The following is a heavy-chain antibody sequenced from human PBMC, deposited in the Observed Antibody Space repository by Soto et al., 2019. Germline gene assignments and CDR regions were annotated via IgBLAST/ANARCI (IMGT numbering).Heavy chain of an antibody. CDR2: INSDGSST. CDR3: AIYCCSDSCFTSQGSNP. D-gene: IGHD2-2*02. CDR1: GFTFSNYW. J-gene: IGHJ5*02. Sequence: TGGSLRLSCAASGFTFSNYWMNWVRQAPGKGLVWVSYINSDGSSTKYADSVKGRFTISRDNAKNTLYLQMNSLRGEDTAVYYCAIYCCSDSCFTSQGSNPWCSGTLLTGSS. V-gene: IGHV3-74*03.